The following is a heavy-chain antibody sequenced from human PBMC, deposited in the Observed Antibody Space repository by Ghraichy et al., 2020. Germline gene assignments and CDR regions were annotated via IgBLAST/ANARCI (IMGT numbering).Heavy chain of an antibody. D-gene: IGHD3/OR15-3a*01. V-gene: IGHV3-74*01. CDR3: ARVIRDDFHGMDV. Sequence: GGSLRLSCTASGFTFSSYWMHWVRQRPGQGLVCVARISDDGSRATFADSVKGRFTVSRDNAKNTLYLQMNNLRAEDTAVYFCARVIRDDFHGMDVWGQGTTVTVSS. J-gene: IGHJ6*02. CDR1: GFTFSSYW. CDR2: ISDDGSRA.